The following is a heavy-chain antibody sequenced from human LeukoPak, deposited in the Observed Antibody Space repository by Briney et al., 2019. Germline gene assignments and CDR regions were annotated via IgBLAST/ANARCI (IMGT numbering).Heavy chain of an antibody. CDR2: IYYSGST. Sequence: PSETLSLTCTVSGGSISSSSYYWGWIRQPPGKGLEWIGSIYYSGSTYYNPSLKSRVTISVDTSKNQFSLKLSSVTAADTAVYYCARHYYDSSGYDDYWGQGTLVIVSS. CDR1: GGSISSSSYY. D-gene: IGHD3-22*01. CDR3: ARHYYDSSGYDDY. V-gene: IGHV4-39*01. J-gene: IGHJ4*02.